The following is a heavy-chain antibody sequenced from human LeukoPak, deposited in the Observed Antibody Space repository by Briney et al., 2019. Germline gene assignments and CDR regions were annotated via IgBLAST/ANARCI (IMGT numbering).Heavy chain of an antibody. J-gene: IGHJ4*02. Sequence: PSETLSLTCAVYGGSFNDYYWYWIRQPPGKGLEWIGEIHHSGGTSYNPSLKSRVTISVDTSKNQFSLNLSSVTAADTAVYYCASGLSSSWVDYWGQGTLVTVSS. CDR1: GGSFNDYY. CDR3: ASGLSSSWVDY. V-gene: IGHV4-34*01. CDR2: IHHSGGT. D-gene: IGHD6-13*01.